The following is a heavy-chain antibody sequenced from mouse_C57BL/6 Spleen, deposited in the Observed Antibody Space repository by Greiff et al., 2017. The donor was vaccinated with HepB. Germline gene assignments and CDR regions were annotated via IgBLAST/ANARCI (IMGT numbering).Heavy chain of an antibody. CDR1: GYTFTSYG. CDR3: ARETTTVYYFDY. Sequence: QVQLKQSGAELARPGASVKLSCKASGYTFTSYGISWVKQRTGQGLEWIGEIYPRSGNTYYNEKFKGKATLTADKSSSTAYMELRSLTSEDSAVYFCARETTTVYYFDYWGQGTTLTVSS. V-gene: IGHV1-81*01. CDR2: IYPRSGNT. D-gene: IGHD1-1*01. J-gene: IGHJ2*01.